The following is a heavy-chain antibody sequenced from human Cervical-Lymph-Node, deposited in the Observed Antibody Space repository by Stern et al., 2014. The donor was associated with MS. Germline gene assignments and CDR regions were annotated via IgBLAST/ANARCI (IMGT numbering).Heavy chain of an antibody. V-gene: IGHV3-21*01. CDR1: GFAFSHYS. Sequence: EVQLVESGGDPVKPGGSLRLSCEVSGFAFSHYSMNWVRQAPGQGLEWVSYISTASDYIYYADSVKGRCTISRDNAQDSLYLQMNNLRVEDTAVDYCARVTNSGVGDASDIGGQGTLVTVSS. D-gene: IGHD3-3*01. CDR3: ARVTNSGVGDASDI. J-gene: IGHJ3*02. CDR2: ISTASDYI.